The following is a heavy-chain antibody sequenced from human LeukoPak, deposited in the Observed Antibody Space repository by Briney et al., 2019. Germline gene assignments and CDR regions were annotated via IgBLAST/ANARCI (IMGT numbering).Heavy chain of an antibody. CDR1: NYSISSGYF. CDR3: ARGWYYDFWSGYYDY. J-gene: IGHJ4*02. V-gene: IGHV4-38-2*02. Sequence: PSETLSLTCIVSNYSISSGYFWGWIRQPPGKGLEWIGSIYHSGSTNYNPSLKSRVTISVDTSKNQFSLKLSSVTAADTAVYYCARGWYYDFWSGYYDYWGQGTLVTVSS. CDR2: IYHSGST. D-gene: IGHD3-3*01.